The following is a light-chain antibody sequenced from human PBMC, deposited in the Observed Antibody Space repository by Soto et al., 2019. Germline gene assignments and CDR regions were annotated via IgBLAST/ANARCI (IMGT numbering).Light chain of an antibody. CDR2: DDN. CDR1: SSNIGGNS. CDR3: GSWDSSLSAYV. Sequence: QSVLTQPPSVSAAPGQNVTISCSGSSSNIGGNSVSWYQQLPGTAPKLLIYDDNKRPSGIPDRFSGYKSGTSATLGITGFQNGDEADYYCGSWDSSLSAYVFGTGKKVTV. V-gene: IGLV1-51*01. J-gene: IGLJ1*01.